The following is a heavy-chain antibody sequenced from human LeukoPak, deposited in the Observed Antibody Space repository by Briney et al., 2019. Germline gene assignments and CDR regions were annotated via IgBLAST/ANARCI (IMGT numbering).Heavy chain of an antibody. V-gene: IGHV3-7*03. CDR3: ARDYYSYSRGSWAFDI. Sequence: TGGSLRLSCAASAFTFSSYWMSWVRQAPGNGLEWVANIDQDGSDKYYVESMKGRITISRDTAKNSLYLQMNSLRAEDTAVYYCARDYYSYSRGSWAFDIWGQGTMVTVSS. CDR1: AFTFSSYW. J-gene: IGHJ3*02. D-gene: IGHD3-22*01. CDR2: IDQDGSDK.